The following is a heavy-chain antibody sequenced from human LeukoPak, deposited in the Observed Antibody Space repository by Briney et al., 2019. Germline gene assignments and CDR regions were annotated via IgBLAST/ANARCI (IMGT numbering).Heavy chain of an antibody. Sequence: GGSLRLSCAASGFTFSSYAMSWVRQAPGKWLEWVSSVSTGSNYIYYADSVKGRFTISRDNDKNSLYLQMNSLRVEDTAVYYCARVFRPSLTVFIIRGAFDIWGQGTMVTVSS. D-gene: IGHD3-3*01. J-gene: IGHJ3*02. V-gene: IGHV3-21*01. CDR1: GFTFSSYA. CDR3: ARVFRPSLTVFIIRGAFDI. CDR2: VSTGSNYI.